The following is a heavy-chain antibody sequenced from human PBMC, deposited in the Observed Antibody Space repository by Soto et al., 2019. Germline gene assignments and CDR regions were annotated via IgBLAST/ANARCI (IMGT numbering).Heavy chain of an antibody. CDR3: AKPILVSRGSGGYYFDY. CDR2: ISGSGGST. V-gene: IGHV3-23*01. D-gene: IGHD3-16*01. J-gene: IGHJ4*02. CDR1: GFTFSSYA. Sequence: GGSLRLSCAASGFTFSSYAMSWVRQAPGKGLEWVSAISGSGGSTYYADSVKGRFTIARDNSKNTLYLQMNSLGAEDTAVYYCAKPILVSRGSGGYYFDYWGQGTLVTVSS.